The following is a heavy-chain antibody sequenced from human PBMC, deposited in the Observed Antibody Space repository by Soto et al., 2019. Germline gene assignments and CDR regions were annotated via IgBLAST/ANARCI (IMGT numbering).Heavy chain of an antibody. Sequence: DVQLLESGGGLVQPGGSLRLSCTASGSTFSNYAMSWVRQAPGKGLEWVSSMSGSGGSTYYADSVKGRFTISRDNSKRTLDLHMSSLRAEDTAFYYCAKEPNYDFWSGYRYFDSWGQGSLVTVSS. D-gene: IGHD3-3*01. CDR1: GSTFSNYA. CDR2: MSGSGGST. CDR3: AKEPNYDFWSGYRYFDS. V-gene: IGHV3-23*01. J-gene: IGHJ4*02.